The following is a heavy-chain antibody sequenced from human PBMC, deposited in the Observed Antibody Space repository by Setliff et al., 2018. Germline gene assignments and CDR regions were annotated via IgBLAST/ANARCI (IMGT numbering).Heavy chain of an antibody. J-gene: IGHJ5*02. CDR2: INTNTGNP. V-gene: IGHV7-4-1*02. D-gene: IGHD3-3*01. CDR1: GYTFTTYT. CDR3: ARGSVTIFGVVLSNWFDP. Sequence: ASVKVSCKASGYTFTTYTMNWVRRAPGQGLEWMGWINTNTGNPTYAQGFTGRFVFSLDTSVSTAYLQISSLKAEDTAVYYRARGSVTIFGVVLSNWFDPWGQGTLVTVSS.